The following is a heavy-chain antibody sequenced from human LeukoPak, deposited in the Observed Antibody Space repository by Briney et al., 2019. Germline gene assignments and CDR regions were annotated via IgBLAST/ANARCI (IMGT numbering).Heavy chain of an antibody. J-gene: IGHJ3*02. Sequence: SETLSLTCTVSGGSISSGGYYWSWIRQHPGEGLEWIGYIYYSGSTYYNPSLKSRVTISVGTSKNQFSLKLSSVTAADTAVYYCARDIGYCSGGSCEGLDAFDIWGQGTMVTVSS. D-gene: IGHD2-15*01. V-gene: IGHV4-31*03. CDR1: GGSISSGGYY. CDR2: IYYSGST. CDR3: ARDIGYCSGGSCEGLDAFDI.